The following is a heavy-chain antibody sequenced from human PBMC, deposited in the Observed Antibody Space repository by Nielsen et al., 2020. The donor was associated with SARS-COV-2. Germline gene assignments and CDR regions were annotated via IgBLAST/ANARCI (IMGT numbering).Heavy chain of an antibody. D-gene: IGHD4-17*01. J-gene: IGHJ6*03. CDR1: GDSVSSSSAA. Sequence: SRTLSLTCAISGDSVSSSSAAWNWIRQSPSRGLEWLGRTYYRSKWYNDYAVSVKSRITISPDTSKNQFSLHLNSVTPEDTAVYYCARARGAYGDYYYYYYTDVWGKGTTVTVSS. V-gene: IGHV6-1*01. CDR3: ARARGAYGDYYYYYYTDV. CDR2: TYYRSKWYN.